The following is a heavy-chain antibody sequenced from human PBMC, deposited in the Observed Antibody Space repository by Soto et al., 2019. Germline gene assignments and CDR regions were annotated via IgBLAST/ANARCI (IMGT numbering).Heavy chain of an antibody. Sequence: PGGSLRLSCAASGFICSSYDMSWVRQAPGKGLEWVSTILVDGRTFYVDSVKGRFTISRDSSQNTVYLQVNSLTVGDTALYYCAKATATGGGAFDICGQGTMVTVSS. CDR1: GFICSSYD. V-gene: IGHV3-23*01. J-gene: IGHJ3*02. D-gene: IGHD2-8*02. CDR2: ILVDGRT. CDR3: AKATATGGGAFDI.